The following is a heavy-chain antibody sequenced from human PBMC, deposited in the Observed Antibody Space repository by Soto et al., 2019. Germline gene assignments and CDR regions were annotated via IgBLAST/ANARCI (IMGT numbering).Heavy chain of an antibody. J-gene: IGHJ6*02. Sequence: GGSLRLSCAASGFTFSSYDMHWVRQATGKGLEWVSAIGTAGDTYYPGSVKGRFTISRENAKNSLYLQMNSLRAEDTAVYYCARASYGSGSYVHYYYGMDVWGQGTTVTVSS. V-gene: IGHV3-13*01. CDR1: GFTFSSYD. CDR3: ARASYGSGSYVHYYYGMDV. CDR2: IGTAGDT. D-gene: IGHD3-10*01.